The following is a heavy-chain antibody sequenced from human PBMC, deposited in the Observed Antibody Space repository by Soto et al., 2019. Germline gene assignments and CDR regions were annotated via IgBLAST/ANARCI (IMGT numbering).Heavy chain of an antibody. CDR2: ISGSGGST. CDR1: GFTFSSYA. J-gene: IGHJ4*02. Sequence: EVQLLESGGGLVQPGGSLRLSCAASGFTFSSYAMSWVRQAPGKGLEWVSTISGSGGSTYYADSVKGRFTISRDNSKNTMNLQMNILRAEDTAGYYCAKEGISGWYCFDYWGQGTLATVSS. D-gene: IGHD6-19*01. CDR3: AKEGISGWYCFDY. V-gene: IGHV3-23*01.